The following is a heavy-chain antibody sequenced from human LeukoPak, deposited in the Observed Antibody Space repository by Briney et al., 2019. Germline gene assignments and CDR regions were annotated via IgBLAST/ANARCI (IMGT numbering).Heavy chain of an antibody. Sequence: GESLKISCKGSGYSFTSYWIGWVRQMPGKGLEWMGIIYPGDSDTRYSPSFQGQVTISADKSISTAYLQWSSLKASDTAMYYCARHPSLGSESYYPGCSDYWGQGTLVTVSS. CDR3: ARHPSLGSESYYPGCSDY. J-gene: IGHJ4*02. CDR2: IYPGDSDT. D-gene: IGHD3-10*01. V-gene: IGHV5-51*01. CDR1: GYSFTSYW.